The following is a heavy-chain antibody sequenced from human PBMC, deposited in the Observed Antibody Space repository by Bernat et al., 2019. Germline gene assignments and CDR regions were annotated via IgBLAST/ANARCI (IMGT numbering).Heavy chain of an antibody. V-gene: IGHV4-34*01. CDR1: GGSFSGYY. Sequence: QVQLQQWGAGLLKPSETLSLTCAVYGGSFSGYYWSWIRQPPGKGLEWIGEINHSGSTNYNPSLKSRVTISVDTSKNQFSLKLSSVTAADTAVYYCATFDCGSYVFDYWGQGTLVTVSS. J-gene: IGHJ4*02. D-gene: IGHD1-26*01. CDR2: INHSGST. CDR3: ATFDCGSYVFDY.